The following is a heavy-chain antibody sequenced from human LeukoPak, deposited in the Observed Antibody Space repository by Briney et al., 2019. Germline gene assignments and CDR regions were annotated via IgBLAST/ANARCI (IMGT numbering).Heavy chain of an antibody. J-gene: IGHJ4*02. V-gene: IGHV1-8*03. CDR2: MNPSSGKT. D-gene: IGHD3-3*01. CDR3: ARGGINFSSLEFLRDF. CDR1: GYSFSSPD. Sequence: ASVKVSCTPSGYSFSSPDISWVRQAAGQGLEWLGWMNPSSGKTGYAQQFQGRVTISRDASLSTADMELSSLTSEGTAVYFCARGGINFSSLEFLRDFWGQGTLVTVSS.